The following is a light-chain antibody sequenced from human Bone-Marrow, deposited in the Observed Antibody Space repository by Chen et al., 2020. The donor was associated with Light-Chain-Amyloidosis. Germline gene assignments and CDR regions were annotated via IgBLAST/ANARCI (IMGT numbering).Light chain of an antibody. V-gene: IGKV3-11*01. CDR3: QQRRNWPPLT. Sequence: ETVLTQSPATLSLSPGERATLACRASQSVRSYLAWYQQKPGQAPRLLIYDASNRATGIPARFSGSGSGTDFTLTISSLEPEAFAVYYCQQRRNWPPLTFGGWTKVEIK. CDR2: DAS. J-gene: IGKJ4*01. CDR1: QSVRSY.